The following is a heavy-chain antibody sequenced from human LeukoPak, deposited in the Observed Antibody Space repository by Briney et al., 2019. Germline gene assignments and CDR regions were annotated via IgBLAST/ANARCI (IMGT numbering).Heavy chain of an antibody. Sequence: HSGGSLRLSCAASGFTFSSYVMYWVRQASGKGLEYVSSISSNGGSTYYANPVKGRFTISRDNSKNTLYLQMGSLRAEDMAVYYCARGGQSKYDSSGYLNYFDYWGQGTLVTASS. V-gene: IGHV3-64*01. J-gene: IGHJ4*02. CDR1: GFTFSSYV. CDR2: ISSNGGST. CDR3: ARGGQSKYDSSGYLNYFDY. D-gene: IGHD3-22*01.